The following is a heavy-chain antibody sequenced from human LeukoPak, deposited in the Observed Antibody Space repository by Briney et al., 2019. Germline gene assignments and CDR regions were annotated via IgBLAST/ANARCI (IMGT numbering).Heavy chain of an antibody. CDR1: GFTFSSYA. CDR2: ISYAGSNK. V-gene: IGHV3-30-3*01. J-gene: IGHJ6*02. Sequence: GRSLRLSCAASGFTFSSYAMHWVRQAPGKGLEWVAVISYAGSNKYYADSVKGRFTISIDNSKNTLYLQMNSLRAEDTAVYYCARDRYYSMDVWGQGTTVTVSS. CDR3: ARDRYYSMDV.